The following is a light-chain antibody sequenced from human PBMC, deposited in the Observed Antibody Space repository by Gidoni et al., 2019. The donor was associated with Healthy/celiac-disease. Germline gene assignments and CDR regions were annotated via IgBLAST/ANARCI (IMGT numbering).Light chain of an antibody. J-gene: IGKJ2*01. V-gene: IGKV1-9*01. Sequence: IQLTQSPSSLSASVGDRVTITCRARQGISSDLAWYQQKPGKAPKLLIYAASTLQSGVPSRFSGSGSGTDFTLTISSLQPEDFATYYCQQLNSYPPYTFGQGTKLEIK. CDR3: QQLNSYPPYT. CDR2: AAS. CDR1: QGISSD.